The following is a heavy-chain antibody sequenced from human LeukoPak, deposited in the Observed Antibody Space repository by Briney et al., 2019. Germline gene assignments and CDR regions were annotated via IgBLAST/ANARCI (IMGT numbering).Heavy chain of an antibody. CDR2: TVGSGPDT. CDR3: AKGPVGARSPFDY. Sequence: GGSLRLSCAASGFTFTNYAMSWVRQAPGKGLEWVSATVGSGPDTYHADSVKGRFTISRDNSKNTLYLQMNSLRAEDTAVYYCAKGPVGARSPFDYWGQGTLVTVSS. J-gene: IGHJ4*02. CDR1: GFTFTNYA. D-gene: IGHD1-26*01. V-gene: IGHV3-23*01.